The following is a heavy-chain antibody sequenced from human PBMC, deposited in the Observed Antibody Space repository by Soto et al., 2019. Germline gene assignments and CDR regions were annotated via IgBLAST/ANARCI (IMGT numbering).Heavy chain of an antibody. CDR2: IIPSYGNT. CDR3: ARDDSGFSGSHYIDYFNY. V-gene: IGHV1-69*05. CDR1: GGTFSSYA. J-gene: IGHJ4*02. Sequence: ASVKVSCKASGGTFSSYAISWVRQAPGQGLEWIGWIIPSYGNTYYTENFQGRVTFTRDTSAGTVYMQLSSLTSEDTAVYYCARDDSGFSGSHYIDYFNYWGQGALVTVSS. D-gene: IGHD1-26*01.